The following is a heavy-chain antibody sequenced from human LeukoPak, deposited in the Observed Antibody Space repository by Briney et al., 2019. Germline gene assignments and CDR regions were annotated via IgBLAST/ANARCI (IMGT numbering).Heavy chain of an antibody. J-gene: IGHJ6*03. D-gene: IGHD3-9*01. CDR3: ARDVYYDILTGDYYYYMDV. V-gene: IGHV1-18*01. Sequence: ASVKVSCKASGYTFTSYGISWVRQAPGQGLELMGWISAYSGNTNYAQKLQGRVTMTTDTSTSIAYMELRSLRSDDTAVYYCARDVYYDILTGDYYYYMDVWGKGTTVTVSS. CDR2: ISAYSGNT. CDR1: GYTFTSYG.